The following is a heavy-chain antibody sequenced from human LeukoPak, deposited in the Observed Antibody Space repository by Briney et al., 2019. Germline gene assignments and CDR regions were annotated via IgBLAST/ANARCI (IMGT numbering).Heavy chain of an antibody. V-gene: IGHV3-11*06. CDR1: GFTFSDYY. D-gene: IGHD5-12*01. Sequence: GGSLRLSCAASGFTFSDYYMSWIRQAPGTGLEWVSYISSSSSYTNYADSVKGRFTVSRDNAKNSLYLQMNSLRAEDTAVYYCARGRVGYSGYDVDYWGQGTLVTVSS. CDR3: ARGRVGYSGYDVDY. J-gene: IGHJ4*02. CDR2: ISSSSSYT.